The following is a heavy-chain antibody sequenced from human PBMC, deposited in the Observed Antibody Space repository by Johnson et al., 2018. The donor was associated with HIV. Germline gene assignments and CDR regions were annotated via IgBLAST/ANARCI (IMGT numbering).Heavy chain of an antibody. D-gene: IGHD6-13*01. V-gene: IGHV3-23*04. CDR2: ISGSGGST. CDR3: ARGYSSISDDAFDI. Sequence: VQLVESGGGLVQPGGSLRLSCAASGFTFSSYAMSWVRQAPGKGLEWVSAISGSGGSTSYADSVKGRFTISRDNSKNTLYLQMTSLRAEDTAMYYCARGYSSISDDAFDIWGQGTLVTVSA. CDR1: GFTFSSYA. J-gene: IGHJ3*02.